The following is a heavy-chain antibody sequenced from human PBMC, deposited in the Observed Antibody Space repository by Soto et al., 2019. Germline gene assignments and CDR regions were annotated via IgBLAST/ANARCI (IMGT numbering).Heavy chain of an antibody. Sequence: ASVKVSCKASGDTFGRYAISWVRQAPGQGLESMGGTIPIFGTTNYAQKFQGRVTITAGKSTGTAYMELSSLRCEDTAVYYCARPQTYSDFWRGLEHWGQGTRVTVCS. D-gene: IGHD3-3*01. J-gene: IGHJ5*02. CDR3: ARPQTYSDFWRGLEH. CDR2: TIPIFGTT. CDR1: GDTFGRYA. V-gene: IGHV1-69*06.